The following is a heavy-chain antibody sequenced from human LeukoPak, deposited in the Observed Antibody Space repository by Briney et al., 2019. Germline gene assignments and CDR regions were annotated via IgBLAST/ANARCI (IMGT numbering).Heavy chain of an antibody. J-gene: IGHJ4*02. Sequence: GSLRLSCTASGFTSSSYSMNWVRQAPGKGLEWIASIYYGTTIFYNPSLKSRVTISVDTSNNRLSLKLTSGTAADTAIYYCARATDPNWGLGGYFDFWGQGARVTVSS. CDR3: ARATDPNWGLGGYFDF. CDR2: IYYGTTI. CDR1: GFTSSSYS. D-gene: IGHD7-27*01. V-gene: IGHV4-39*07.